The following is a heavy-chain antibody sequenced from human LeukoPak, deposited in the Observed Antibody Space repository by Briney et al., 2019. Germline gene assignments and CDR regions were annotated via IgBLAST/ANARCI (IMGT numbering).Heavy chain of an antibody. CDR1: GYTFTGYY. V-gene: IGHV1-2*02. CDR2: INPNSGGT. J-gene: IGHJ4*02. CDR3: ARGPGYSSGWYGVSGLDY. D-gene: IGHD6-19*01. Sequence: ASVKVSCKASGYTFTGYYMHWVRQAPGQGLEWMGWINPNSGGTNHAQKFQGRVTMTRDTSISTAYMELSRLRSDDTAVYYCARGPGYSSGWYGVSGLDYWGQGTLVTVSS.